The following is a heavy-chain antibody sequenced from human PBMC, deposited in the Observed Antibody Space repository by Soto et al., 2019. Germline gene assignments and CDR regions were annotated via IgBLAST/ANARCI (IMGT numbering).Heavy chain of an antibody. D-gene: IGHD3-10*01. CDR3: AKQYYGSGSYYKGATPLVSLPPGLV. CDR2: ISYDGSNK. Sequence: GGSLRLSCAASGFTFSSYGMHWVRQAPGKGLEWVAVISYDGSNKYYADSVKGRFTISRDNSKNTLYLQMNSLRAEDTAVYYCAKQYYGSGSYYKGATPLVSLPPGLVWGQGTTVTVSS. J-gene: IGHJ6*02. V-gene: IGHV3-30*18. CDR1: GFTFSSYG.